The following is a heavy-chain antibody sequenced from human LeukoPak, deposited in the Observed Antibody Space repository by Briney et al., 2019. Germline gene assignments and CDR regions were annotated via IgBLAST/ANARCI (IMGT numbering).Heavy chain of an antibody. CDR1: GFTFSSYS. Sequence: GGPLRLSCTASGFTFSSYSMNWVRQAPGKGLEWVSYITSSSITIYYADSVKGRFTISRDNSKNTLYLQMNSLRAEDTAVYYCYGGYSYAGFDYWGQGTLVTVSS. V-gene: IGHV3-48*01. CDR2: ITSSSITI. CDR3: YGGYSYAGFDY. J-gene: IGHJ4*02. D-gene: IGHD5-18*01.